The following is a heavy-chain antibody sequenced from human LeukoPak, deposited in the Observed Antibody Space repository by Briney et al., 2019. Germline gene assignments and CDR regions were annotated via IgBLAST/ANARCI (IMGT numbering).Heavy chain of an antibody. V-gene: IGHV3-30-3*01. D-gene: IGHD2-21*01. CDR2: ISYDGSNK. J-gene: IGHJ3*02. CDR3: AKARIVVVIAPDAFDI. Sequence: PGRSLRLSCAASGFTFSSYAMHWVRQAPGKGLEWVAVISYDGSNKYYADSVKGRFTISRDNSKNTLYLQMNSLRAEDTAVYYCAKARIVVVIAPDAFDIWGQGTMVTVSS. CDR1: GFTFSSYA.